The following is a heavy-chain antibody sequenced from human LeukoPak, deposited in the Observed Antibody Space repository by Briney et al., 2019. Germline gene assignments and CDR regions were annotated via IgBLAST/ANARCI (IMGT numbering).Heavy chain of an antibody. J-gene: IGHJ4*02. Sequence: NTGESLKISCKASGYSFTSYWIGWVGQMPGKGLEWMGIIYPGDSDTRYSPSFQGQVTISADKSISTAYLQWSSLKASDTAMYYCARSSPHCSSTSCPFDYWGQGTLVTVSS. CDR3: ARSSPHCSSTSCPFDY. D-gene: IGHD2-2*01. CDR2: IYPGDSDT. CDR1: GYSFTSYW. V-gene: IGHV5-51*01.